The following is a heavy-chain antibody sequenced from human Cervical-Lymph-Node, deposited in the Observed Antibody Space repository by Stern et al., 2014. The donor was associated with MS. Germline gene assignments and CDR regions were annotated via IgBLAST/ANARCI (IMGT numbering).Heavy chain of an antibody. D-gene: IGHD3-3*01. CDR2: IDWDDDK. Sequence: QVTLRESGPALVKPTQTLTLTCTFSGFSLSTNGMGVTWIRRPPGKALEWLALIDWDDDKYYSTSLKTRLTISKDTSRNQVVLTMTNMDPVDTATYYCARTYYDDYYYYGMDVWGQGTTVTVSS. V-gene: IGHV2-70*01. J-gene: IGHJ6*02. CDR1: GFSLSTNGMG. CDR3: ARTYYDDYYYYGMDV.